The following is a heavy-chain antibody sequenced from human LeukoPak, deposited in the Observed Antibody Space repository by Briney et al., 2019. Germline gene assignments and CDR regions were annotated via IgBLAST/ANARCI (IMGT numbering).Heavy chain of an antibody. CDR1: GGSISSYY. J-gene: IGHJ4*02. D-gene: IGHD6-13*01. Sequence: SETLSLTCTVSGGSISSYYWSWIRQPTGKGLEWIGYIYYSGSTNYNPSLKSRVTISVDTSKNQFSLKLGSVTAADTAVYYCARARGRAAAGAFDYWGQGTLVTVSS. V-gene: IGHV4-59*01. CDR3: ARARGRAAAGAFDY. CDR2: IYYSGST.